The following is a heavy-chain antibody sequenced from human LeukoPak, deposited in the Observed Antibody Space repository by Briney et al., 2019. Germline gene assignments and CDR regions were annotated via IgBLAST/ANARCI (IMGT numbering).Heavy chain of an antibody. CDR1: GGAIRSYY. V-gene: IGHV4-59*07. Sequence: SDTLSLTCTVSGGAIRSYYWSWIRQPPGQGLEWIGYIYYSGSTNYNPSLKRRVTISVDTSKNQFSLKLSSVTASPTPVCYCVRYLGYYYYCSCMGFWGQGTLVTVSS. CDR2: IYYSGST. J-gene: IGHJ4*01. CDR3: VRYLGYYYYCSCMGF. D-gene: IGHD3-10*01.